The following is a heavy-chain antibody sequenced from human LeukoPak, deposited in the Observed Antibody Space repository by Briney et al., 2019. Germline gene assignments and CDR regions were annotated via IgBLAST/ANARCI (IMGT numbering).Heavy chain of an antibody. CDR3: ARHTYGESDPYYFDY. Sequence: GESLKISCSGSGYRFASQWIGWVRQLPGKGLQWMGIIYPDDSETKYSPSFQGQVTMTVDKSTSTAYLQWSSLKASDTAIYFCARHTYGESDPYYFDYWGQGTLVTVSS. D-gene: IGHD3-10*01. CDR1: GYRFASQW. V-gene: IGHV5-51*01. J-gene: IGHJ4*02. CDR2: IYPDDSET.